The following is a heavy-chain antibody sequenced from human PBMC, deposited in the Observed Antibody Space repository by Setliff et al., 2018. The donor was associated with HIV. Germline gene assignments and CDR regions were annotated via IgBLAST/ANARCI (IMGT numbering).Heavy chain of an antibody. J-gene: IGHJ4*02. Sequence: ASVKVSCKASGYTFSDYYMHWVRQAPGQGLEWMGWINPNSGGTNYAQKFQGRVNMTRDTSISTTYMELSRLSSVTAADTAVYYCARSGSSSPYYFDYWGQGTLVTVSS. V-gene: IGHV1-2*02. CDR3: ARSGSSSPYYFDY. CDR2: INPNSGGT. D-gene: IGHD6-6*01. CDR1: GYTFSDYY.